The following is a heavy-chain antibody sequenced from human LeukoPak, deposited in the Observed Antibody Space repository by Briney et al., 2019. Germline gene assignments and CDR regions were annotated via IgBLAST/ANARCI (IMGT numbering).Heavy chain of an antibody. CDR3: ARDGSTQFDY. J-gene: IGHJ4*02. CDR2: IYTSGST. Sequence: SQTLSLTCTVSGGSISSGSYYWSWIRQPAGKGLEWIGRIYTSGSTNYNPSLKSRVTISVDTSKNQLSLKLSSVTAADTAVYYCARDGSTQFDYWGQGTLVTVSS. CDR1: GGSISSGSYY. D-gene: IGHD1-1*01. V-gene: IGHV4-61*02.